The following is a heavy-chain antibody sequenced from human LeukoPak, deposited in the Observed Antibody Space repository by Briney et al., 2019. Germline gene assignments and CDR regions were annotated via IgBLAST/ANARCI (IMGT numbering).Heavy chain of an antibody. CDR2: INPNSGGT. V-gene: IGHV1-2*02. D-gene: IGHD2-2*01. CDR3: ARGGGVVVPDLGYWFDP. Sequence: GASVKVSCKASGYTFTGYYMHWVRQAPGQGPEWMGWINPNSGGTNYAQKFQGRVTMTRDTSISTAYMELSRLRSDDTAVYYCARGGGVVVPDLGYWFDPWGQGTLVTVSS. CDR1: GYTFTGYY. J-gene: IGHJ5*02.